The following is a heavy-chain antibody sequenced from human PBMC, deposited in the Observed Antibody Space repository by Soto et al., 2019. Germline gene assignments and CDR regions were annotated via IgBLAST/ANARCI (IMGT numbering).Heavy chain of an antibody. Sequence: QVQLQESGPGLVKPSETLSLTCTVSGDSISGSFCWSWIRQPPGKGLEWIGFICHSGTSSYNPSLKSRVSMLVDTSKSQFSLKLSSVSAADTAVYFCAREYCSEGVCFQPDFWGLGTLVTVSS. CDR2: ICHSGTS. J-gene: IGHJ4*02. V-gene: IGHV4-61*01. CDR3: AREYCSEGVCFQPDF. CDR1: GDSISGSFC. D-gene: IGHD2-8*01.